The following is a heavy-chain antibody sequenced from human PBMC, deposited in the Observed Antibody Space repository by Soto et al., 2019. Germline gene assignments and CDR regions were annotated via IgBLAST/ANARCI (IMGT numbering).Heavy chain of an antibody. D-gene: IGHD2-15*01. Sequence: SETLSLTCTVSGGSISSYYWSWIRQPPGKGLEWIGYIYYSGSTNYNPSLKSRVTISVDTSKNQFSLKLSSVTAADTAVYYCARGVVVVVAAPYYYVMDVWGQGTTVTVSS. CDR2: IYYSGST. CDR1: GGSISSYY. CDR3: ARGVVVVVAAPYYYVMDV. J-gene: IGHJ6*02. V-gene: IGHV4-59*01.